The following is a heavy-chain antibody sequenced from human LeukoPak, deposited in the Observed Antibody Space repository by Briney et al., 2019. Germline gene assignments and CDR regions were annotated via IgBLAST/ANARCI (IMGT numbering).Heavy chain of an antibody. CDR2: ISYDGSNK. CDR3: AKVKYYDSSGYHDNSFDY. D-gene: IGHD3-22*01. Sequence: PGRSLRLSCAASGFTFSSYGMHWVRQAPGKGLEWVAVISYDGSNKYYADSVKGRFTISRDNSKNTLYLQMNSLRAEDTAVYYCAKVKYYDSSGYHDNSFDYWGQGTLVTVSS. J-gene: IGHJ4*02. V-gene: IGHV3-30*18. CDR1: GFTFSSYG.